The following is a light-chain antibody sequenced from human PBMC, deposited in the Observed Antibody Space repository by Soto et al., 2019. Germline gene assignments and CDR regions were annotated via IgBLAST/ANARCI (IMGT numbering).Light chain of an antibody. CDR3: HQRQSWPRT. Sequence: EIVLTQSPGTLSLSPGERATLSCRASQTVSSKLAWYQHKPGQAPRLLIYDTSNRATGIPARFSASGSGTDFTLTISDVQPEDFALYYCHQRQSWPRTFGQGTKVDIK. J-gene: IGKJ1*01. CDR2: DTS. CDR1: QTVSSK. V-gene: IGKV3-11*01.